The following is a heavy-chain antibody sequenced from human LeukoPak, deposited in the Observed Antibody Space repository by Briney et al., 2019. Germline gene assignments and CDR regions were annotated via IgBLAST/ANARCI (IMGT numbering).Heavy chain of an antibody. CDR3: ARRYCSGGSCYSEYDYFDY. V-gene: IGHV2-70*11. Sequence: SGPTLVNPTQTRTLICSFSGFSLSTNGMCVSWIRQPPGKALEWLARFDWDDDKYYSASLKTRLTISRDTSKNQVVLTMTNMDPVDTARYYCARRYCSGGSCYSEYDYFDYWGQGTLVTVSS. J-gene: IGHJ4*02. D-gene: IGHD2-15*01. CDR2: FDWDDDK. CDR1: GFSLSTNGMC.